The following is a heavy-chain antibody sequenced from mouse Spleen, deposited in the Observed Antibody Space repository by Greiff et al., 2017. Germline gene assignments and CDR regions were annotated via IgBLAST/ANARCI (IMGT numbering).Heavy chain of an antibody. CDR2: INPSTGGT. V-gene: IGHV1-42*01. CDR3: ARSTTVVATRYFDY. D-gene: IGHD1-1*01. CDR1: GYSFTGYY. Sequence: VQLQQSGPELVKPGASVKISCKASGYSFTGYYMNWVKQSPEKSLEWIGEINPSTGGTTYNQKFKAKATLTVDKSSSTAYMQLKSLTSEDSAVYYCARSTTVVATRYFDYWGQGTTRTVSS. J-gene: IGHJ2*01.